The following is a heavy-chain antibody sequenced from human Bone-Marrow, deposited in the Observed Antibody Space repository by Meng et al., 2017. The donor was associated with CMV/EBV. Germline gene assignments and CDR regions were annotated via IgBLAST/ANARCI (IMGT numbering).Heavy chain of an antibody. CDR3: ARLFWGGSSYFDY. J-gene: IGHJ4*01. V-gene: IGHV3-48*04. Sequence: GGSLRLSCAASGFTFSSYSMNWVRQAPGKGLEWVSYISSSSSTIYYADSVKGRFTISRDNAKNSLYLQMNSLRAEDTAVYYCARLFWGGSSYFDYWGQGTLVTVSS. D-gene: IGHD1-26*01. CDR1: GFTFSSYS. CDR2: ISSSSSTI.